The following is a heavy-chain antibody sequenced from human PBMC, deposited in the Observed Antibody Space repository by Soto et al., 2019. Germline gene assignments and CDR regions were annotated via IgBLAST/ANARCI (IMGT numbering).Heavy chain of an antibody. J-gene: IGHJ6*02. CDR2: ISYDGSNK. V-gene: IGHV3-30-3*01. CDR3: ARDLVPWCSSSSLCYYYYGMDV. CDR1: GFTFSSYA. D-gene: IGHD6-6*01. Sequence: QVQLVESGGGVVQPGRSLRLSCAASGFTFSSYAMHWVRQAPGKGLEWVAVISYDGSNKYYADSVKGRFTISRDNSKNTLYMQMNSLRAEDTAVYYCARDLVPWCSSSSLCYYYYGMDVWGQGTTVTVSS.